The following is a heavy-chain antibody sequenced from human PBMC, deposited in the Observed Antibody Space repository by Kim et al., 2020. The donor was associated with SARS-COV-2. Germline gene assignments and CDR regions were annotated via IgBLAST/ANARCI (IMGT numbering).Heavy chain of an antibody. J-gene: IGHJ4*02. CDR3: AKNQQTGSYYGSGTYPFDH. V-gene: IGHV3-23*01. Sequence: GGSLRLSCAASGFTFSGYAMSWVRQAPGKGLEWVSVISGSGISTKYTDSVKGRFTLSRDNSKNTLYLQMNSLRAEDTAVYYCAKNQQTGSYYGSGTYPFDHWGQGTLVTVSS. D-gene: IGHD3-10*01. CDR2: ISGSGIST. CDR1: GFTFSGYA.